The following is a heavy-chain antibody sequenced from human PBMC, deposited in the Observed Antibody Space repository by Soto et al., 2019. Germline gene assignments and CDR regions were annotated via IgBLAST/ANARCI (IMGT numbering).Heavy chain of an antibody. Sequence: GSLRLSCAASGFTFSSYGMHWVRQAPGKGLEWVAVISYDGSNKYYADSVKGRFTISRDNSKNTLYLQMNSLRAEDTAVYYCANRGYSYGSFDPWGQGTLVTVSS. V-gene: IGHV3-30*18. CDR1: GFTFSSYG. CDR3: ANRGYSYGSFDP. J-gene: IGHJ5*02. D-gene: IGHD5-18*01. CDR2: ISYDGSNK.